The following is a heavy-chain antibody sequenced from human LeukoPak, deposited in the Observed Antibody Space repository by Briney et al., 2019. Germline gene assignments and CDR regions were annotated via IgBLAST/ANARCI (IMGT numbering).Heavy chain of an antibody. D-gene: IGHD3-3*01. Sequence: SETLSLTCAVYGGSFSGYYWSWIRQPPGKGLEWIGEINHSGSTNYNPSLKSRVTISVDTSKNQFSLKLSSVTAADTAVYYCARGTPRQLTYYDFWSGYLHYYYMDVWGKGTTVTVSS. V-gene: IGHV4-34*01. CDR1: GGSFSGYY. CDR3: ARGTPRQLTYYDFWSGYLHYYYMDV. CDR2: INHSGST. J-gene: IGHJ6*03.